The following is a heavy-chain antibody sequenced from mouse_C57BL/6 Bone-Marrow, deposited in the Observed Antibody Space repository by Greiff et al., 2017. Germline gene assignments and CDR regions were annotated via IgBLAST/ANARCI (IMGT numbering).Heavy chain of an antibody. J-gene: IGHJ4*01. Sequence: LQESGAELVRPGASVTLSCKASGYTFTDYEMHWVKQTPVHGLEWIGAIDPETGGTAYNQKFKGKAILTADKSSSTAYMELRSLTSEDSAVYYCTRGGIYYDYDGTMDYWGQGTSVTVSS. CDR1: GYTFTDYE. V-gene: IGHV1-15*01. CDR3: TRGGIYYDYDGTMDY. D-gene: IGHD2-4*01. CDR2: IDPETGGT.